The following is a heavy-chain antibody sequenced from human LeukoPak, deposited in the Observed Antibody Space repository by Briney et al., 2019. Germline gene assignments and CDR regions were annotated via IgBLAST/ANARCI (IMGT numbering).Heavy chain of an antibody. D-gene: IGHD3-22*01. CDR1: GGSISSSSYY. J-gene: IGHJ4*02. CDR3: ARQAYYYDTSGYYYYFDY. CDR2: IYYSGTT. Sequence: NPSETLSLTCTVSGGSISSSSYYWGWIRQPPGKGLEWIGSIYYSGTTYYNPSLKSRVTISVDTSKNLFSLKLSSVTAADTAVYYCARQAYYYDTSGYYYYFDYWGQGTLVTVSS. V-gene: IGHV4-39*01.